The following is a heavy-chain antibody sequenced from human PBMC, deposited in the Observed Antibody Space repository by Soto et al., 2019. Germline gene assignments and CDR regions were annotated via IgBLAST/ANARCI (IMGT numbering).Heavy chain of an antibody. CDR2: ISGYNGNT. D-gene: IGHD6-19*01. V-gene: IGHV1-18*04. CDR1: GYSFISYG. J-gene: IGHJ4*02. CDR3: ARDQWTLDHSRGWYGD. Sequence: QVQLVQSGGEVKQPGASVKVSCKASGYSFISYGISWVRQAPGQGLEWMGWISGYNGNTKYAQQLQGRVTMTTATSTSTVYMALRRLRSDATAVYYCARDQWTLDHSRGWYGDCGQGTLVTVSS.